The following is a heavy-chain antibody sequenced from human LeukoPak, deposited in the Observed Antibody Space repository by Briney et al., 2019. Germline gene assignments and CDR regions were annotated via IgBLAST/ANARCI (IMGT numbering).Heavy chain of an antibody. J-gene: IGHJ4*02. Sequence: TGGSLRLSCAASGFPFSSYAMSWVRLAPGKGLEWVSALSGSGDSTYYADSVKGRFTISRDNSKNTLFLQMNSLRAEDTAVYYCAKSHASIWNVYDYWGQGTLATVSS. D-gene: IGHD1-1*01. CDR3: AKSHASIWNVYDY. CDR2: LSGSGDST. CDR1: GFPFSSYA. V-gene: IGHV3-23*01.